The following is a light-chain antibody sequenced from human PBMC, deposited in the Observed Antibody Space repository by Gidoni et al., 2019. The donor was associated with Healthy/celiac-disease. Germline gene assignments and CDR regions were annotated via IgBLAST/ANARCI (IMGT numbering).Light chain of an antibody. CDR3: QQYGSSPYT. CDR1: QSVSSSY. Sequence: EIVLTQSPGTLSLSPGERATLACRASQSVSSSYLAWYQQKPGQAPRLIIYGASSRATGIPDRFSSSGSGTDFTLTISRLEPEDFAVYYCQQYGSSPYTFGQGTKLEIK. J-gene: IGKJ2*01. CDR2: GAS. V-gene: IGKV3-20*01.